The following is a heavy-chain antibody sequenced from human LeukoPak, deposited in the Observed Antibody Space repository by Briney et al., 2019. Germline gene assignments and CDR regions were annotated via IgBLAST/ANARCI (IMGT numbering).Heavy chain of an antibody. CDR2: IYYSGST. Sequence: SETLSLTCTVSGGSISGGNYYWSWIRQPAGKGLEWIGSIYYSGSTYYNPSLKSRVTISVDTSKNQFSLKLNSVTAADTAVYYCARNRYYYGSGNYGVPNWFDPWGQGTLVTVSS. CDR1: GGSISGGNYY. D-gene: IGHD3-10*01. V-gene: IGHV4-39*01. J-gene: IGHJ5*02. CDR3: ARNRYYYGSGNYGVPNWFDP.